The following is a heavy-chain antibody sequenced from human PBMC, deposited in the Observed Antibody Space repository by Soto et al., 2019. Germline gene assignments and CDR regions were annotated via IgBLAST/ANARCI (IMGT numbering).Heavy chain of an antibody. CDR2: ISGSGGST. Sequence: GGSLRLSCAASGVTFSSYAMSWVRQAQGKGLEWVSAISGSGGSTYYADSVKGRFTISRDNSKNTLYLQMNSLRAEDTAVYYCAKDLVYRGYGGVDYWGQGTLVTVSS. J-gene: IGHJ4*02. CDR3: AKDLVYRGYGGVDY. D-gene: IGHD5-12*01. CDR1: GVTFSSYA. V-gene: IGHV3-23*01.